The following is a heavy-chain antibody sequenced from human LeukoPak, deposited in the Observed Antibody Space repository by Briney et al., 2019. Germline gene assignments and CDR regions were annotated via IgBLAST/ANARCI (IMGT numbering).Heavy chain of an antibody. D-gene: IGHD2-15*01. V-gene: IGHV4-59*01. CDR1: GGSISTYC. CDR3: ARYHQPSGPNWLDR. CDR2: IYYTGTT. J-gene: IGHJ5*02. Sequence: PSETLSLTCTVSGGSISTYCWTWIRQFPGKGLEWIGYIYYTGTTSYNPSLKSRVTISVDTSKNQFSLSLSSVTAADTAVYYCARYHQPSGPNWLDRWGQGTLVTVSS.